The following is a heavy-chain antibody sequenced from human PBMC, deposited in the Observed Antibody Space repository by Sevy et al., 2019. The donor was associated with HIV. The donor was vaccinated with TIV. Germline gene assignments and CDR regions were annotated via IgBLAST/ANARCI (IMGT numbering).Heavy chain of an antibody. CDR1: GFTFSKYS. D-gene: IGHD2-8*01. Sequence: GGSLRLSCAASGFTFSKYSMSWVRQPPGKGLEWVSTLSFGCGEINYADSVEGRFPISRDNSKSSVYLQMNNLGPEDTAVYYCAREGCTKPHDYWGQGTLVTVSS. V-gene: IGHV3-23*01. J-gene: IGHJ4*02. CDR2: LSFGCGEI. CDR3: AREGCTKPHDY.